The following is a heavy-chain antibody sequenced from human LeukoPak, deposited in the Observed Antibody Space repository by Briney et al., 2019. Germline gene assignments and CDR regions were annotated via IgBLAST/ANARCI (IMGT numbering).Heavy chain of an antibody. J-gene: IGHJ6*02. CDR3: ARGSDSSGYYSYYYYYGMDV. Sequence: GGSLRLSCAASGFTFSSYWMHWVRQAPGKGLVWVSRINTDGSSTSYADSVKGRFTISRDNAKNTLYLQMNSLRAEDTAVYYCARGSDSSGYYSYYYYYGMDVWGQGTTVTVSS. D-gene: IGHD3-22*01. CDR1: GFTFSSYW. V-gene: IGHV3-74*01. CDR2: INTDGSST.